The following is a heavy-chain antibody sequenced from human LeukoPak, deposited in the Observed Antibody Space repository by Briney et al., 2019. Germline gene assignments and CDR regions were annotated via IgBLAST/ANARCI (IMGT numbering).Heavy chain of an antibody. V-gene: IGHV4-59*01. J-gene: IGHJ4*02. CDR1: GGSISSYY. D-gene: IGHD2-15*01. CDR2: SYYSGTT. Sequence: SETLSLTCTVSGGSISSYYWSWIRQPPGKGLEWIGYSYYSGTTHYNPSLKSRVTISVDTSKTQFSLKLSSVTAADTAVYYCARAVVAATTIDYWGQGNLGTVSS. CDR3: ARAVVAATTIDY.